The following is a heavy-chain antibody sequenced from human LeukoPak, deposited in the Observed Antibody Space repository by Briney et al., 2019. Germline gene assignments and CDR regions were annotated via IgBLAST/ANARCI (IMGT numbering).Heavy chain of an antibody. V-gene: IGHV3-74*01. CDR1: GFTFSSYW. Sequence: GGSLRLSCAASGFTFSSYWMNWVRQAPGKGLVWVSRIASDGSSTTYADSVKGRFSISRDNAKNSLYLQMNSLRAEDTALYYCAKDSRTYYHDSRCFDYWGQGTLVTVSS. D-gene: IGHD3-22*01. CDR2: IASDGSST. J-gene: IGHJ4*02. CDR3: AKDSRTYYHDSRCFDY.